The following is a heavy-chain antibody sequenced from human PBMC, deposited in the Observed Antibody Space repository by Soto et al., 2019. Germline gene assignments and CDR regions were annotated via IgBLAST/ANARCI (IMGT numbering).Heavy chain of an antibody. CDR1: GGTFSSYA. Sequence: SVKVSFKASGGTFSSYASSWVRQAPGQGLEWMGGIIPIFGTANYAQKFQGRVTITADESTSTAYMELSSLRSEDTAVYYCATTSSYYYDSSGYPVDYWGQGTLVTVSS. J-gene: IGHJ4*02. CDR3: ATTSSYYYDSSGYPVDY. D-gene: IGHD3-22*01. V-gene: IGHV1-69*13. CDR2: IIPIFGTA.